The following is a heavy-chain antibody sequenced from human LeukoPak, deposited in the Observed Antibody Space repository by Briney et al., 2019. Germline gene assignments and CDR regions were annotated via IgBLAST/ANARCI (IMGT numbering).Heavy chain of an antibody. D-gene: IGHD3-22*01. J-gene: IGHJ5*02. V-gene: IGHV3-48*01. Sequence: GGSLRLSCAASGFTFSSYSMNWVRQAPGKGLEWVSYISSSSSTIYYADSVKGRFTISRDNAKNSLYLQMNSLRAEDTAVYYCARDLYYYDSSGCAWGQGTLVTVSA. CDR1: GFTFSSYS. CDR2: ISSSSSTI. CDR3: ARDLYYYDSSGCA.